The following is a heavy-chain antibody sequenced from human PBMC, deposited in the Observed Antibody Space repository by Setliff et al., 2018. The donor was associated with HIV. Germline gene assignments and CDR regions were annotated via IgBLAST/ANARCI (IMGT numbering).Heavy chain of an antibody. J-gene: IGHJ4*02. V-gene: IGHV4-31*03. CDR2: IYYSGRT. CDR1: GDSINIGNYY. D-gene: IGHD3-10*01. Sequence: SETLSLTCTVPGDSINIGNYYWSWIRQHPGKGLEWIGYIYYSGRTYYSPSHKSRVTISEDTSKNQFSLKMRSVTAADTAVYYCATSPAGEILGSRPFYFDYWGQGTLVTVSS. CDR3: ATSPAGEILGSRPFYFDY.